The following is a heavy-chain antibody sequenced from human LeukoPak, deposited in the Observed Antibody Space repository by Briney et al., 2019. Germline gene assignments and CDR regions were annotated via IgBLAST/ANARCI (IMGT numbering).Heavy chain of an antibody. CDR1: GYTFTGYY. D-gene: IGHD6-13*01. J-gene: IGHJ4*02. CDR2: INPNSGGT. CDR3: ARVLGYSSSWYVY. V-gene: IGHV1-2*02. Sequence: GASVKVSCKASGYTFTGYYMHWVRQAPGQGLEWMGWINPNSGGTNYAQKFQGRVTMTRDTSISTAYMELSRLRSDDTAVYYCARVLGYSSSWYVYWGQGTLVTVSS.